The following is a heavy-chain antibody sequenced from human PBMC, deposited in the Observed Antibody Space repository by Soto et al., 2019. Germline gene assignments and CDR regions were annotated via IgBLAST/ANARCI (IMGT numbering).Heavy chain of an antibody. CDR3: ARVGLFDYFDY. J-gene: IGHJ4*02. V-gene: IGHV3-7*01. CDR1: GFTFSSYW. Sequence: GGSLRLSCGASGFTFSSYWMIWVRQAPGKGLEWVANIKQDGREKYYVDSVKGRFTISRDNAKNSLYLQMNSLRAEDTAVYYCARVGLFDYFDYWGQGTLVTVSS. CDR2: IKQDGREK.